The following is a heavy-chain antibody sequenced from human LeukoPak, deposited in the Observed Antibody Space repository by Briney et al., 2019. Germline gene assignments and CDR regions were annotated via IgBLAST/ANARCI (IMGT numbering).Heavy chain of an antibody. CDR2: IYRGGST. D-gene: IGHD2-2*01. J-gene: IGHJ4*02. Sequence: PGGSLRLSCAASGLIGSDDYMSWVRQAPGKGLEWVSVIYRGGSTHYADSVKGRFTISRDNSKNTWYLQMNSLRAEDTAVYYCARSSSDGVVLDATSFDWWGQGTLVIVSS. CDR3: ARSSSDGVVLDATSFDW. V-gene: IGHV3-66*01. CDR1: GLIGSDDY.